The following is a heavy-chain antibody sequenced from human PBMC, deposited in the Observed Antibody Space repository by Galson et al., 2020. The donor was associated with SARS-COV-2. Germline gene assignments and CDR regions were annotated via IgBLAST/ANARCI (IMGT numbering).Heavy chain of an antibody. Sequence: ASETLSLTCAVSGGSISTDNWWRWVRQPPGRGQEWIGEVHRSGSTNYNPSLKSRVTISVDKSKNQFSLKLSSVTAADTAVYHCASRNYYDSTGYFNYWGQGTLVTVSS. J-gene: IGHJ4*02. CDR2: VHRSGST. V-gene: IGHV4-4*02. CDR1: GGSISTDNW. CDR3: ASRNYYDSTGYFNY. D-gene: IGHD3-22*01.